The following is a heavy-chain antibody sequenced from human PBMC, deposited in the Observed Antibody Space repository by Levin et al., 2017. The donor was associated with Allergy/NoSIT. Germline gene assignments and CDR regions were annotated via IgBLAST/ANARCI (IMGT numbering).Heavy chain of an antibody. D-gene: IGHD4-17*01. V-gene: IGHV3-23*02. CDR3: AKEATVSTVSYVDL. CDR2: ITASGNNK. Sequence: GGSLRLSCAASGFIFGDYAMSWVRQAPGKGLEWVSLITASGNNKYYGDSVKGRFTVSRANSKNTVYLQMNSLRVEDTAIYYCAKEATVSTVSYVDLWGRGTLVTVSP. CDR1: GFIFGDYA. J-gene: IGHJ2*01.